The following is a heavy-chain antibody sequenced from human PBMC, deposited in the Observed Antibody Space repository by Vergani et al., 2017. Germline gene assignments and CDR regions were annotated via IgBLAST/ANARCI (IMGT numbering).Heavy chain of an antibody. J-gene: IGHJ6*02. Sequence: QVQLVQSGAEVKKPGSSVKVSCKASGGTFSSYAISWVRQAPGQGLEWMGGIIPIFGTANYAQTFQGRVTITADESTSTAYIELSSLRSEDTAVYYCARQVITMVRGARVFYYYGMAVWGQGATVTVSS. CDR3: ARQVITMVRGARVFYYYGMAV. D-gene: IGHD3-10*01. V-gene: IGHV1-69*12. CDR1: GGTFSSYA. CDR2: IIPIFGTA.